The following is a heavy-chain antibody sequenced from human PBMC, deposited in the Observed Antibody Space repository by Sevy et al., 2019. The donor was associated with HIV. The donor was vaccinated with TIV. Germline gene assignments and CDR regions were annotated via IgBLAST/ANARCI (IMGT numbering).Heavy chain of an antibody. CDR1: GGTFSSYA. CDR2: IIPIFGTA. D-gene: IGHD2-15*01. Sequence: ASVKVSCKASGGTFSSYAISWVRQAPGQGLEWMGGIIPIFGTANYAQKFQGRVTITADESTSTAYMELSSLRSEDTAVYYCARDSSGGSCRRGYFQHWGQGTLVTVSS. J-gene: IGHJ1*01. V-gene: IGHV1-69*13. CDR3: ARDSSGGSCRRGYFQH.